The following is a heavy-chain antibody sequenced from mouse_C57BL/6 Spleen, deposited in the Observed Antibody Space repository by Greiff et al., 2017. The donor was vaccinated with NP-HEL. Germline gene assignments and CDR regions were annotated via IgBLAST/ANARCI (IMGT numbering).Heavy chain of an antibody. V-gene: IGHV5-17*01. CDR3: ALYYDYLYYAMDY. J-gene: IGHJ4*01. Sequence: EVKLVESGGGLVKPGGSLKLSCAASGFTFSDYGMHWVRQAPEKGLEWVAYISSGSSTIYYADTVKGRFTISRDNAKNTLYLQMTSLRSEDTAMYYCALYYDYLYYAMDYWGQGTSVTVSS. CDR2: ISSGSSTI. CDR1: GFTFSDYG. D-gene: IGHD2-4*01.